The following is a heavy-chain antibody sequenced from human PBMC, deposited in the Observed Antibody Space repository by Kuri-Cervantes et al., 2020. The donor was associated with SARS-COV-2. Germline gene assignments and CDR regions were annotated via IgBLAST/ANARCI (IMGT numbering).Heavy chain of an antibody. CDR3: ARVDKKGLTVTGLYYDLWGGFLGYMDV. CDR2: INHSGST. CDR1: GFTFSSYW. Sequence: GSLRLSCAASGFTFSSYWMSWVRQPPGKGLEWIGEINHSGSTKYNPSLKSRVTMSVDTSKNQFSLKVTSVTAADTAVYYCARVDKKGLTVTGLYYDLWGGFLGYMDVWGKGTTVTVSS. V-gene: IGHV4-34*01. D-gene: IGHD3-3*01. J-gene: IGHJ6*03.